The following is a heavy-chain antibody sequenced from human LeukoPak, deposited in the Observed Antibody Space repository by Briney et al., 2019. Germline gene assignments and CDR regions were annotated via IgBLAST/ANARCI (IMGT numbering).Heavy chain of an antibody. D-gene: IGHD3-9*01. CDR2: IIPIFGTA. Sequence: SVKVSCKASGYTFTGYYMHWVRQAPGQGLEWMGGIIPIFGTANYAQKFQGRVTITADESTSTAYMELSSLRSEDTAVYYCARDHSGGYFGSSDWGQGTLVTVSS. CDR3: ARDHSGGYFGSSD. J-gene: IGHJ4*02. V-gene: IGHV1-69*13. CDR1: GYTFTGYY.